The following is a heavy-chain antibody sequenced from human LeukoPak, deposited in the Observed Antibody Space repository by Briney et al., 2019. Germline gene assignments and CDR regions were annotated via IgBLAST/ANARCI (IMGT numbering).Heavy chain of an antibody. Sequence: SETLSLTCAVSAFSLNSGYFWGWIRQPPGKGLEWIGSIYHTGSTYYNLSVRSRITLAVDSSQNHFSLNLSSVTGADTAIYYCARITGVVGAIGYWGQGTPVTVSS. V-gene: IGHV4-38-2*01. CDR3: ARITGVVGAIGY. CDR2: IYHTGST. D-gene: IGHD1-26*01. J-gene: IGHJ4*02. CDR1: AFSLNSGYF.